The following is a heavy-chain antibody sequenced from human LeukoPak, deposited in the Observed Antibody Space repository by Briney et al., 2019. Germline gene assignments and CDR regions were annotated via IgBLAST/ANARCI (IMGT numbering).Heavy chain of an antibody. V-gene: IGHV3-23*01. Sequence: GGSLRLSCAASGFTFSSSVMSWVRQAPGKGLEWVSDIGGSRGTTNYADSVKGRFTISRDNAKNTVYLQMDSLRAEDTAVYYCARDSPRTGPWGQGILVIVSS. CDR2: IGGSRGTT. CDR1: GFTFSSSV. D-gene: IGHD1-1*01. CDR3: ARDSPRTGP. J-gene: IGHJ5*02.